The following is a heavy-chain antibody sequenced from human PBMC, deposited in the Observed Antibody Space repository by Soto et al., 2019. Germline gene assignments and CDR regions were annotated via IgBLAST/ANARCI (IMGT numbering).Heavy chain of an antibody. J-gene: IGHJ4*02. V-gene: IGHV3-23*01. CDR1: GFTFSSYA. CDR2: ISGSGGST. D-gene: IGHD1-1*01. CDR3: AKAPLSYKAGGGLDY. Sequence: EVQLLESGGGLVQPGGSLRLSCAASGFTFSSYAMSWVRQAPGKGLEWVSAISGSGGSTYYADSVKGRFTISRDNSKNTLYLQMNGLRAEDTAVYYCAKAPLSYKAGGGLDYWGQGTLVTVSS.